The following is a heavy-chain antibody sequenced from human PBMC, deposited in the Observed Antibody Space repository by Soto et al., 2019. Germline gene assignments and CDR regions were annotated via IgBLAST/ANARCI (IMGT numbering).Heavy chain of an antibody. Sequence: SETMCVTCTVAGGSLISSSYYWGWIRQPPGKGLEWIGSIYYSGSTYYNPSLKSRVTISVDTSKNQFSLKLSSVTAADTAVYYCARPGWSGSHSYYYGMDVWGQGTTVTVSS. CDR3: ARPGWSGSHSYYYGMDV. CDR2: IYYSGST. CDR1: GGSLISSSYY. V-gene: IGHV4-39*01. D-gene: IGHD1-26*01. J-gene: IGHJ6*02.